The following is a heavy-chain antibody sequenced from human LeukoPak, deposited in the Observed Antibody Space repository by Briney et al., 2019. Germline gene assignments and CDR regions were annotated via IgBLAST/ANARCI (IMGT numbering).Heavy chain of an antibody. J-gene: IGHJ4*02. CDR1: GFTFSSYA. D-gene: IGHD1-26*01. CDR2: ISYDGSNK. V-gene: IGHV3-30-3*01. CDR3: ARDGGRGFGY. Sequence: GGSLRLSCAASGFTFSSYAMHWVRQAPGKGLEWVAVISYDGSNKYYADSVKGRFTISRDNSKNTLYLQMNSLRAEDTAVYYCARDGGRGFGYWGQGTLVTVSS.